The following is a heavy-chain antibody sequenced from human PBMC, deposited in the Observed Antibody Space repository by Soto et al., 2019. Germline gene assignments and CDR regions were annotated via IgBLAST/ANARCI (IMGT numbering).Heavy chain of an antibody. CDR3: AAPVLYYYYGMDV. Sequence: QMQLVQSGPEVKKPGTSVKVSCKASGFTFTSSAVQWVRQARGQRLEWIGWIVVGSGNTNYAQKFQERVTITRDMSTSTAYMELSSLRSEDTAVYYCAAPVLYYYYGMDVWGQWTTVTVSS. D-gene: IGHD3-16*01. V-gene: IGHV1-58*01. J-gene: IGHJ6*02. CDR2: IVVGSGNT. CDR1: GFTFTSSA.